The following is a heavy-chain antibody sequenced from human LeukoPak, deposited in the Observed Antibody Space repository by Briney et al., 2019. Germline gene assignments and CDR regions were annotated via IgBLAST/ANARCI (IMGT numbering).Heavy chain of an antibody. D-gene: IGHD3-10*01. CDR3: ARLNPRTGDAFDI. CDR2: IYYSGST. CDR1: GGSISSYY. Sequence: SETLSLTCTVSGGSISSYYWSWIRQPPGKGLDWIGYIYYSGSTNYNPSLKSRVTISVDTSKNQFSLKLSSVTAADTAVYYCARLNPRTGDAFDIWGQGTMVTVSS. V-gene: IGHV4-59*01. J-gene: IGHJ3*02.